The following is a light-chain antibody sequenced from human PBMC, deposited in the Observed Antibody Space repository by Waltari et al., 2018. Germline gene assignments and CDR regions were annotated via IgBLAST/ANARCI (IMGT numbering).Light chain of an antibody. Sequence: EIVLTQSPGTLSLSPGERATLSCRASQRVSSNYLAWYQQKPGQAPRVLIYGASTRATAIPDRCSGSGYGTYFTLTISRLAPEDFAVYYCQQYGSSRSFGQGTKVEIK. CDR3: QQYGSSRS. CDR1: QRVSSNY. J-gene: IGKJ1*01. CDR2: GAS. V-gene: IGKV3-20*01.